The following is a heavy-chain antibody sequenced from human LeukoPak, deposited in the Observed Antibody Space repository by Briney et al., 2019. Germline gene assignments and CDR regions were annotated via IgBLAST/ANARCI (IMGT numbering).Heavy chain of an antibody. Sequence: GGSLRLSCAASGFTFSNYAMTWVRQAPGEGLEWVAFISQSGGRSTDYADSVRGRFTISRDNSEDTLYLQMNSLRAEDTAGYHCARDLGCSTSSCRYNWFDPWGQGTLVTVSS. J-gene: IGHJ5*02. CDR1: GFTFSNYA. CDR2: ISQSGGRST. D-gene: IGHD2-2*01. V-gene: IGHV3-23*01. CDR3: ARDLGCSTSSCRYNWFDP.